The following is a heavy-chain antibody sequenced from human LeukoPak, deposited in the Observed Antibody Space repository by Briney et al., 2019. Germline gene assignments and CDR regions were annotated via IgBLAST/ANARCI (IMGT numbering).Heavy chain of an antibody. J-gene: IGHJ4*02. CDR2: ISSSSSYI. D-gene: IGHD2-15*01. V-gene: IGHV3-21*01. CDR1: GFTFSSYS. CDR3: ARDGEVVAARFDY. Sequence: GGSLRLSCAASGFTFSSYSMNWVRQAPGKGLEWVSSISSSSSYIYYADSVKGRFTISRGNAKNSLYLQMNSLRAEDTAVYYCARDGEVVAARFDYWGQGTLVTVSS.